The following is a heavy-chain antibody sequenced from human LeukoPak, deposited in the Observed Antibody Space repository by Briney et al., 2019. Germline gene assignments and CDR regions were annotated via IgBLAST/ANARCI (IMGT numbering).Heavy chain of an antibody. CDR3: ARDLSVGAKPDLGFDY. D-gene: IGHD1-26*01. J-gene: IGHJ4*02. CDR2: ISSSSSYI. Sequence: GGSLRLSCAASGSTFSSYNMNWVRQAPGKGLEWVSSISSSSSYIYYADSVKGRFTISRDNAKNSLYLQMNSLRAEDTAVYYCARDLSVGAKPDLGFDYWGQGTLVTVSS. V-gene: IGHV3-21*01. CDR1: GSTFSSYN.